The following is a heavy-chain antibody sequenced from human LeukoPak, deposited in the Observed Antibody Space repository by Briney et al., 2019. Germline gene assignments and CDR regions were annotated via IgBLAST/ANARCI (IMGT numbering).Heavy chain of an antibody. CDR3: AKDSLADIDY. Sequence: PGGSLRLSCATSGFIFSTYGMYWVRQAPGKGLEWVAFTRHDGSIKNYADSVKGRSTISRDNSKNTLYLQMNSLRAEDTAVYYCAKDSLADIDYWGQGTLVTVSS. CDR1: GFIFSTYG. CDR2: TRHDGSIK. D-gene: IGHD3-16*01. J-gene: IGHJ4*02. V-gene: IGHV3-30*02.